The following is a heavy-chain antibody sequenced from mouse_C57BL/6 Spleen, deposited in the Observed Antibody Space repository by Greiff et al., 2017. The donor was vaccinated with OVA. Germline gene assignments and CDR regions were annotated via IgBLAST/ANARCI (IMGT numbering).Heavy chain of an antibody. CDR2: INYDGSST. Sequence: EVKLVESEGGLVQPGCSMKLSCTASGFTFSDYYMAWVRQVPEKGLEWVANINYDGSSTYYLDSLKSRFIISRDNAKNILYLQMSSLKSEDTATYYCARDRDYYGSGYWYFDVWGTGTTVTVSS. CDR1: GFTFSDYY. CDR3: ARDRDYYGSGYWYFDV. J-gene: IGHJ1*03. V-gene: IGHV5-16*01. D-gene: IGHD1-1*01.